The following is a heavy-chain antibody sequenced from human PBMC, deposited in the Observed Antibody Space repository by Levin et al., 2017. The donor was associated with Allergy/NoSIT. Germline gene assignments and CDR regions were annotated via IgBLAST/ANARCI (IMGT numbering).Heavy chain of an antibody. CDR2: IWYDGSNK. D-gene: IGHD3-22*01. Sequence: GGSLRLSCAASGFTFSSYGMHWVRQAPGKGLEWVAVIWYDGSNKYYADSVKGRFTISRDNSKNTLYLQMNSLRAEDTAVYYCASSTYYYDSSGYRDAFDIWGQGTMVTVSS. J-gene: IGHJ3*02. CDR3: ASSTYYYDSSGYRDAFDI. CDR1: GFTFSSYG. V-gene: IGHV3-33*01.